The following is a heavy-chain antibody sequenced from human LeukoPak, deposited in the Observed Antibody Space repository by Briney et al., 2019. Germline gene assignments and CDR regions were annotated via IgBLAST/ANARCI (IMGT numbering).Heavy chain of an antibody. CDR2: IGYDGSNK. CDR1: GFTFSSYG. D-gene: IGHD2-15*01. CDR3: ARGFLRGYCSGGSCYPRS. Sequence: GGSLRLSCAASGFTFSSYGMHWVRQAPGKGLEWVAVIGYDGSNKYYADSVKGRFTISRDNSKNTLYLQMNSLRAEDTAVYYCARGFLRGYCSGGSCYPRSWGQGTLVTVSS. V-gene: IGHV3-33*01. J-gene: IGHJ5*02.